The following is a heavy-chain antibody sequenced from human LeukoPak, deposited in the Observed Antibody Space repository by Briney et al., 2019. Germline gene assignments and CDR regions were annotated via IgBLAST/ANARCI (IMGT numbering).Heavy chain of an antibody. V-gene: IGHV4-59*01. CDR3: AQTGYSSGWYRVDY. J-gene: IGHJ4*02. Sequence: SETLSLTCTVSGGSISTYYWSWIRQPPGKGLEWIGYIYYSGSTTYNPSLKSRVTISVDTSKNQFSLKLSSVTAADTAVYYCAQTGYSSGWYRVDYWGQGTLVTVSS. CDR1: GGSISTYY. D-gene: IGHD6-19*01. CDR2: IYYSGST.